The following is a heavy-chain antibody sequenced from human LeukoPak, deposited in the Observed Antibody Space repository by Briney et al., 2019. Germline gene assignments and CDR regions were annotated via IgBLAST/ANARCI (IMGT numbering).Heavy chain of an antibody. CDR3: ARRGAGYNWNGNDY. V-gene: IGHV4-34*01. D-gene: IGHD1-1*01. CDR1: GGSFSGYY. Sequence: KASETLSLTCAVYGGSFSGYYWSWIRQPPGKGLEWIGEINHSGSTNYNPSLKSRVTISVDTSKNQFSLKLSSVTAADTAVYYCARRGAGYNWNGNDYWGQGTLVTVSS. J-gene: IGHJ4*02. CDR2: INHSGST.